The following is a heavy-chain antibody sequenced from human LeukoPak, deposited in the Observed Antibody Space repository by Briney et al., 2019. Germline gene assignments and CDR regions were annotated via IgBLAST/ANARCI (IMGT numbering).Heavy chain of an antibody. CDR3: VKDERQTYDSSGYPDS. J-gene: IGHJ4*02. CDR2: ISGSGRST. D-gene: IGHD3-22*01. Sequence: PGGSLRLSCAASGFTFSSFAMSWVRQAPGKGLEWVSSISGSGRSTYFADSVRGRFTISRDNSKNTLFLQMKGLRAEDTAVYCCVKDERQTYDSSGYPDSWGQGTVVTVSS. V-gene: IGHV3-23*01. CDR1: GFTFSSFA.